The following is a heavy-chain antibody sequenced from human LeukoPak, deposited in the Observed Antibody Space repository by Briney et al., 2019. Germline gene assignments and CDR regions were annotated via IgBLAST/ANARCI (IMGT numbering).Heavy chain of an antibody. Sequence: SETLSLTCTVSGGSISSYYWSWIRQPAGKGLEWIGRISSSGSTDYNASLKSRVTISVDTSKNQFSLKLSSVTAADTAVYYCAARRGRGFDPWGQGTLVTVSS. D-gene: IGHD1-1*01. CDR2: ISSSGST. V-gene: IGHV4-4*07. CDR1: GGSISSYY. CDR3: AARRGRGFDP. J-gene: IGHJ5*02.